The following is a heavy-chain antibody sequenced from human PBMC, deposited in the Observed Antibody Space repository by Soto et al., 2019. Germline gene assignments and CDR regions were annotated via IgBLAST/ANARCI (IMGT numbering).Heavy chain of an antibody. V-gene: IGHV3-21*06. J-gene: IGHJ5*01. CDR1: GFTFSSYS. CDR3: ARLLGPPKGWFDS. CDR2: ITSSSSYI. Sequence: GGSLRLSCAASGFTFSSYSMNWVRQAPGKGLEWVSSITSSSSYIYYADSVKGRFTISRDNAKNSLFLQMNSLRVEDTAVYYCARLLGPPKGWFDSWGQGTLVTVSS.